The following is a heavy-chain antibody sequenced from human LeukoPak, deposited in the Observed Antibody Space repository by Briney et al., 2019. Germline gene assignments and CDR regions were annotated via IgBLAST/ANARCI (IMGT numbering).Heavy chain of an antibody. D-gene: IGHD4-23*01. V-gene: IGHV3-23*01. CDR1: GFTFSNYA. CDR3: AKSGNNRFDY. CDR2: ISGSGDST. J-gene: IGHJ4*02. Sequence: GGPLRLSCAASGFTFSNYAMSWVRQAPGKGLEWVSDISGSGDSTNYADSVKGRFTISRDNSKNTLYLQMSSLRTEDTAVYYCAKSGNNRFDYWGQGTLVTVSS.